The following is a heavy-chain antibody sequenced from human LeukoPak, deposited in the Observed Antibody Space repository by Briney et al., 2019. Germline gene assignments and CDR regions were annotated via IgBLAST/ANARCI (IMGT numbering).Heavy chain of an antibody. CDR3: ARPIGTITMIRGVIRRSGWFDP. CDR1: GYNFTNYW. CDR2: IYPRDSDT. Sequence: GESLQISCKGSGYNFTNYWIAWVRPTPGKGLECMGIIYPRDSDTRYSPSFQGQVTISADKSVSTAYLQWSSLKASDTAMYYCARPIGTITMIRGVIRRSGWFDPWGQGTLVTVSS. D-gene: IGHD3-10*01. J-gene: IGHJ5*02. V-gene: IGHV5-51*01.